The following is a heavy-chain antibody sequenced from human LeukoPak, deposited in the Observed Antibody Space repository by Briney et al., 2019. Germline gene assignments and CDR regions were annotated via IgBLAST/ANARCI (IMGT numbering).Heavy chain of an antibody. V-gene: IGHV3-48*04. CDR3: ARDTLNGPFVISLDY. CDR1: GFTFSRYS. D-gene: IGHD3-9*01. J-gene: IGHJ4*02. Sequence: PGGSLRLSCAASGFTFSRYSMNWVRQAPGKGLEWVAHISSGGNVEYYLDSVRGRFTMSRDNAKSLLFLQMNSLRAEDTAVYYCARDTLNGPFVISLDYWGQGALVTVSS. CDR2: ISSGGNVE.